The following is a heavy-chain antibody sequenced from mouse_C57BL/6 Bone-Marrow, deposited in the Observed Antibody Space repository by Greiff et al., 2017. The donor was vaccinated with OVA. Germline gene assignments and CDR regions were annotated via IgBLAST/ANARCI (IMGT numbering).Heavy chain of an antibody. CDR1: GYTFTSYW. CDR2: IYPGSGST. CDR3: ARCGNYVAWFAY. Sequence: QVQLQHPGAELVKPGASVKMSCKASGYTFTSYWITWVKQRPGQGLEWIGDIYPGSGSTNYNEKFKSKATLTVDTSSSTAYMQLSSLTSEDSAVYYCARCGNYVAWFAYWGQGTLVTVSA. D-gene: IGHD2-1*01. J-gene: IGHJ3*01. V-gene: IGHV1-55*01.